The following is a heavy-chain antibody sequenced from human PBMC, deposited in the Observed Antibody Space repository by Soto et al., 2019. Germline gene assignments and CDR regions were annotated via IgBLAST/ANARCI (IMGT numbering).Heavy chain of an antibody. Sequence: SVTQGLTGTVSDCSIGNGCDYWHWLRQPAGKGLEWIGYIYYSGSTNYNPSLKSRVTISVDTSKNQFSLKLSSVTAADTAVYYCARSASPRYCSGGSCYPWDYWGQGTLVTVSS. J-gene: IGHJ4*02. CDR2: IYYSGST. CDR3: ARSASPRYCSGGSCYPWDY. CDR1: DCSIGNGCDY. V-gene: IGHV4-61*01. D-gene: IGHD2-15*01.